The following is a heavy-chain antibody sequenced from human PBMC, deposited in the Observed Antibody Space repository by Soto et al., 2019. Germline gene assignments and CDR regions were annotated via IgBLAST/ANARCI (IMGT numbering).Heavy chain of an antibody. CDR1: GYTFTSYA. V-gene: IGHV1-3*01. CDR3: ARAPGGPDGPGDY. CDR2: INAGNGNT. J-gene: IGHJ4*02. Sequence: QVQLVQSGAEVKKPGASVKVSCKASGYTFTSYAMHWVRQAPGQRLEWMGWINAGNGNTKFSQKFQGRVTITRGTSASTAYMELGSLRSEDTAVYYCARAPGGPDGPGDYWGQGTLVTVSS. D-gene: IGHD2-15*01.